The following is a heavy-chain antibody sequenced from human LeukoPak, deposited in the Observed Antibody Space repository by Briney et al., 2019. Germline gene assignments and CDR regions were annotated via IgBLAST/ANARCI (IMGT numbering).Heavy chain of an antibody. CDR3: ASLIVVVPAAISFAFDI. CDR2: IYYSGST. J-gene: IGHJ3*02. Sequence: PSETLSLTCTFSGGSISSSSYYWGWIRQPPGKGLEWIGSIYYSGSTYYNPSLKSRVTISVDTSKNQFSPKLSSVTAADTAVYYCASLIVVVPAAISFAFDIWGQGTMVTVSS. D-gene: IGHD2-2*01. V-gene: IGHV4-39*01. CDR1: GGSISSSSYY.